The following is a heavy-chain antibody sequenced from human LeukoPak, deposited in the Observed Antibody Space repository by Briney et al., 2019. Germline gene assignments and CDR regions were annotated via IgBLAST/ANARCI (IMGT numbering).Heavy chain of an antibody. CDR2: INHSGST. J-gene: IGHJ6*04. Sequence: PSETLSLTCAVYGGSFSGYYWSWIRQPPGKGLEWIGEINHSGSTSYNPSLKSRVTISVDTSETQFSLKLSSVTAADTAVYYCARDDFWSRPGDVWGKGTTVTVSS. V-gene: IGHV4-34*01. D-gene: IGHD3-3*01. CDR1: GGSFSGYY. CDR3: ARDDFWSRPGDV.